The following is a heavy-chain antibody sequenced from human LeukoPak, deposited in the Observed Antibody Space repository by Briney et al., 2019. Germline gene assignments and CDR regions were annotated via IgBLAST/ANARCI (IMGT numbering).Heavy chain of an antibody. CDR3: AKRQGGGWYYFDY. Sequence: PGGSLRLSCAASGFTFSNAWMSWVRQAPGKGLEWVAFIRYDGSNKYYADSVKGRFTISRDNSKNTLYLQMNSPRAEDTAVYYCAKRQGGGWYYFDYWGQGTLVTVSS. CDR2: IRYDGSNK. CDR1: GFTFSNAW. J-gene: IGHJ4*02. D-gene: IGHD6-19*01. V-gene: IGHV3-30*02.